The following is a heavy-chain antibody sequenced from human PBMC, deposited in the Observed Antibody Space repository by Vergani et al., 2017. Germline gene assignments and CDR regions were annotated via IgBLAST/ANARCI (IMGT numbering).Heavy chain of an antibody. J-gene: IGHJ4*02. CDR1: GFTFSSYS. CDR3: ARLXSSGSGSYYKPFDY. CDR2: ISSSSSYI. V-gene: IGHV3-21*01. D-gene: IGHD3-10*01. Sequence: EVQLVESGGGLVKPGGSLRLSCAASGFTFSSYSMNWVRQAPGKGLEWVSSISSSSSYIYYADSVKGRFTISRDNAKNSLYLQMNSLRAEDTAVYYCARLXSSGSGSYYKPFDYWGQGTLVTVSS.